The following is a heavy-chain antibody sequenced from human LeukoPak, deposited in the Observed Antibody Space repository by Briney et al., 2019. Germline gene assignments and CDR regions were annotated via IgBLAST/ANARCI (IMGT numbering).Heavy chain of an antibody. V-gene: IGHV4-59*01. J-gene: IGHJ4*02. CDR3: ARKEWVPYYFDY. CDR2: IYYSGST. D-gene: IGHD3-3*01. Sequence: SETLSLTCTVSGGSISGYYWSWIRQPLGKGLGWVGYIYYSGSTTYNPSLKSRVTISVDTSKKQFSLKLSSVTAADTAVYYCARKEWVPYYFDYWGQGALVTVSS. CDR1: GGSISGYY.